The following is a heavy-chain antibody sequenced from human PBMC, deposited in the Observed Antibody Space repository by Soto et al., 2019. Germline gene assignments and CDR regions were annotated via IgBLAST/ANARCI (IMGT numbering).Heavy chain of an antibody. CDR3: TIHKVEKYLYGMDV. CDR2: IKSKTDGGTT. CDR1: GFTLTDAW. V-gene: IGHV3-15*01. Sequence: GGSLRLSCAASGFTLTDAWMSWVRQAPGKGLEWIGRIKSKTDGGTTDYPASVKGRFTISRGDSKNTLYLQINSLETEDTAVYYCTIHKVEKYLYGMDVWGQGTTVTVSS. D-gene: IGHD2-2*01. J-gene: IGHJ6*02.